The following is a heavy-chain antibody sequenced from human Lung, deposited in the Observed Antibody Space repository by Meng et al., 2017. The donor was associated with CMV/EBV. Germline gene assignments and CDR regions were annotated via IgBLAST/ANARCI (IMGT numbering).Heavy chain of an antibody. CDR2: ISSDGSST. CDR3: VRGAMCSSTSCYKYYYYGMDV. J-gene: IGHJ6*02. CDR1: GFTFSTYW. D-gene: IGHD2-2*02. Sequence: GESLKISCAASGFTFSTYWMHWVRQVPGKGLVWVSRISSDGSSTRSYADSVKGRFTISRDNAKNTLYLQMNSLRAEDTAVYYCVRGAMCSSTSCYKYYYYGMDVWXQGTTVTVSS. V-gene: IGHV3-74*01.